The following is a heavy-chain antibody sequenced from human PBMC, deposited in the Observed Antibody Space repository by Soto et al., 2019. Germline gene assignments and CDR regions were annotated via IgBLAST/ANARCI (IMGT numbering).Heavy chain of an antibody. Sequence: EVQLVESGGGLVKPGGSLRLSCAASGFNFRTYGMNWVRRAPGGGLEWVASISSSGSFIYYADSVKGRFTISRDNAEKSLYLQSNSLRSEDTARYDCAREPEGIAAALDYWGQRTLVTVSS. J-gene: IGHJ4*02. CDR1: GFNFRTYG. V-gene: IGHV3-21*01. CDR2: ISSSGSFI. D-gene: IGHD6-13*01. CDR3: AREPEGIAAALDY.